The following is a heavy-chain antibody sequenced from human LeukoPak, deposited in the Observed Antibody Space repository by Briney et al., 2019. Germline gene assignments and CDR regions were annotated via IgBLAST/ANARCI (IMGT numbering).Heavy chain of an antibody. J-gene: IGHJ4*02. CDR3: ARDRTLRYCGGGSCHSLEY. D-gene: IGHD2-15*01. Sequence: GGSLRLSCTVSGFTFSSYSMNWVRQAPGKGLEWGSSISSSSSYIYYADSVKGRFTISRDNAKNSLYLQMNSLRAEDTAVCYCARDRTLRYCGGGSCHSLEYWGQGTLVTVSS. CDR1: GFTFSSYS. CDR2: ISSSSSYI. V-gene: IGHV3-21*01.